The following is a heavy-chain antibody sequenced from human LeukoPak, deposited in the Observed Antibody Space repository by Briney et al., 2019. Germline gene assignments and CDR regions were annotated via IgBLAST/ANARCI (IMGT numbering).Heavy chain of an antibody. CDR2: IIPIFGTA. Sequence: SVKVSCKASGGTFSSYAISWVRQAPGQGLEWMGGIIPIFGTAHYAQKFQGRVTITADKSTSTAYMELSSLRSEDTAVYYCARVVTDHDAFDIWGQGTMVTVSS. J-gene: IGHJ3*02. V-gene: IGHV1-69*06. CDR1: GGTFSSYA. CDR3: ARVVTDHDAFDI.